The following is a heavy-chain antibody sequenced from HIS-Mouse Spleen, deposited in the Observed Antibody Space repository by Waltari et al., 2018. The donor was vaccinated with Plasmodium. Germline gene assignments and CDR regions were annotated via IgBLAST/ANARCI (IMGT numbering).Heavy chain of an antibody. CDR2: KSKDGSKN. CDR3: AKAQYYYGSGSHDY. J-gene: IGHJ4*02. D-gene: IGHD3-10*01. V-gene: IGHV3-30*18. Sequence: QVQLVESGGGVVQPGRSLRLSCAASGFTFSSYGMHWVRQAPGKGLEWWEVKSKDGSKNYYANSVKGRFTISRDNSKNTLYLQMNSLRAEDTAVYYCAKAQYYYGSGSHDYWGQGTLVTVSS. CDR1: GFTFSSYG.